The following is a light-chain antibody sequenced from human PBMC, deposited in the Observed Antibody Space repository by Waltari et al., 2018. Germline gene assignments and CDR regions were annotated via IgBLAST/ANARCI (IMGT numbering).Light chain of an antibody. CDR2: DVT. V-gene: IGLV2-11*01. CDR3: CSYAGIWV. CDR1: GSDVGDFNY. Sequence: QSALTQPRSVSGSPGQSVTISCTGTGSDVGDFNYVSWYQQPPGKAPKLVIFDVTKRPSGVPDRFSGSKSGTSASLTVSGLQAEDEADYYCCSYAGIWVFGGGTKLTVL. J-gene: IGLJ3*02.